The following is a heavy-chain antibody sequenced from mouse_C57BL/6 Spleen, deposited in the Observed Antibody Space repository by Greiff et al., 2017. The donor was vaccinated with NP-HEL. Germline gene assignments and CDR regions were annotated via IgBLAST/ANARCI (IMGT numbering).Heavy chain of an antibody. D-gene: IGHD1-1*01. CDR2: IRNKANGYTT. J-gene: IGHJ4*01. Sequence: EVKLMESGGGLVQPGGSLSLSCEASGFTFADYYMSWVRQPPGKALEWLGFIRNKANGYTTEYSASVRGRFTISRDNSQSILYLQMNALRAEDSATYYCARCGTYYAMDDWGQGTSVTVSS. V-gene: IGHV7-3*01. CDR3: ARCGTYYAMDD. CDR1: GFTFADYY.